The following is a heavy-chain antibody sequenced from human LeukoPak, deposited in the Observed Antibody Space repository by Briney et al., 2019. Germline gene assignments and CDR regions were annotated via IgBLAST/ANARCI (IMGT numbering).Heavy chain of an antibody. CDR3: ARGKSRGRWGFDI. J-gene: IGHJ3*02. CDR2: IIPIFGTA. Sequence: SVKVSCKASGGTFSSYAISWVRQAPGQGLEWIGGIIPIFGTANYAQKFQGRVTITTDESTSTAYMELSSLRSEDTAVYYCARGKSRGRWGFDIWGQGTMVTVSS. D-gene: IGHD4-23*01. V-gene: IGHV1-69*05. CDR1: GGTFSSYA.